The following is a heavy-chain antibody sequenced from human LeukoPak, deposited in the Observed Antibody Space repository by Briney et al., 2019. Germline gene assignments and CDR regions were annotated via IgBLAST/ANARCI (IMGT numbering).Heavy chain of an antibody. CDR1: GGPISSSNYY. V-gene: IGHV4-39*01. J-gene: IGHJ1*01. Sequence: SETLSLTCTVSGGPISSSNYYWGWVRQPPGEGLEWIGSIYYSGTTFYKPALKSRVTISVDTSKNQFSLKLSSVTAADTAVYYCAGEITSSCHHWGQGTLVTVSS. D-gene: IGHD1-14*01. CDR3: AGEITSSCHH. CDR2: IYYSGTT.